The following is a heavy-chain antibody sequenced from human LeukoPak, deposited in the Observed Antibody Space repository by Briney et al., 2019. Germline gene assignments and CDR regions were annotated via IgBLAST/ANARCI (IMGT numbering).Heavy chain of an antibody. CDR1: GGSISSYY. CDR3: ARGGVPAAHARYNWFDP. J-gene: IGHJ5*02. D-gene: IGHD2-2*01. CDR2: IYYSGST. V-gene: IGHV4-39*07. Sequence: QPSETLSLTCTVSGGSISSYYWGWIRQPPGKGLEWIGSIYYSGSTYYNPSLKSRVTISVDTSKNQFSLKLSSVTAADTAVYYCARGGVPAAHARYNWFDPWGQGTLVTVSS.